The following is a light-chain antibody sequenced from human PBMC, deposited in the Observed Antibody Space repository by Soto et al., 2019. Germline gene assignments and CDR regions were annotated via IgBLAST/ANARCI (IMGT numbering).Light chain of an antibody. CDR2: STN. CDR3: MLYMGSVV. CDR1: SGSVSTSYY. Sequence: QTVVTQEPSFSVSPGGTVTLTCGLSSGSVSTSYYPSWYQQTPGQAPRTLIYSTNTRSSGVPDRFSGSILGNKAALTITGAQADDESDYYCMLYMGSVVFGGGTQLTVL. J-gene: IGLJ2*01. V-gene: IGLV8-61*01.